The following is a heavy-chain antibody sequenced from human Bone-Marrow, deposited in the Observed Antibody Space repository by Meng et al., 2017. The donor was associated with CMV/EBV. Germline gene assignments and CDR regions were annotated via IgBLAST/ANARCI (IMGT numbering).Heavy chain of an antibody. CDR2: INAGNGNT. Sequence: KVSCKASGYTFVTYAMHWVRQAPGQRLEWMGWINAGNGNTKYSPKFQGRVTITRDTSASTAYMELSSLRSEDTAVYYCARDGGSYFDYWGQGTLVTVSS. J-gene: IGHJ4*02. CDR1: GYTFVTYA. CDR3: ARDGGSYFDY. V-gene: IGHV1-3*01. D-gene: IGHD3-16*01.